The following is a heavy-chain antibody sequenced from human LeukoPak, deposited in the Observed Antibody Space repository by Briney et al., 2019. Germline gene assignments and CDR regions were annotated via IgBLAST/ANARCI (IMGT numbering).Heavy chain of an antibody. D-gene: IGHD6-13*01. J-gene: IGHJ4*02. V-gene: IGHV3-30*01. CDR3: ARARYSSSWTLDY. Sequence: GRSLRLSCAASGFTFSSYAMHWVRQAPGKGLEWVAVISYDGSNKYYADSVKGRFTISGDNSKNTLYLQMNSLRAEDTAVYYCARARYSSSWTLDYWGQGTLVTVSS. CDR1: GFTFSSYA. CDR2: ISYDGSNK.